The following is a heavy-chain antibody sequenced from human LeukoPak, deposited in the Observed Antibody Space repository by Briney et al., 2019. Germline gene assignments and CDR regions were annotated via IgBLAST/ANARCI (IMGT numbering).Heavy chain of an antibody. V-gene: IGHV4-39*07. D-gene: IGHD6-19*01. Sequence: PSETLSLTCTVSGGSISSSSYYWSWIRQPPGKGLEWIGEINHSGSTNYNPSLKSRVTISVDTSKNQFSLKLSSVTAADTAVYYCARGDRYSSGWYFVDLCYFDYWGQGTLVTVSS. J-gene: IGHJ4*02. CDR2: INHSGST. CDR3: ARGDRYSSGWYFVDLCYFDY. CDR1: GGSISSSSYY.